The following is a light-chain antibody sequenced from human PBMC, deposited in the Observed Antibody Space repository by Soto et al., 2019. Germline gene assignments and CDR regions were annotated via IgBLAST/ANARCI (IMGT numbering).Light chain of an antibody. Sequence: DIQMTQSPSSLSASVGDSVTITCRASQGINNYLNWYQHTTGKAPKLLIYAASSLQTGVPSRFSGSRSGTDFALTISSLQRDDFATYYCQQTDSFPRTFGQGTKVDIK. CDR1: QGINNY. V-gene: IGKV1-39*01. CDR3: QQTDSFPRT. J-gene: IGKJ1*01. CDR2: AAS.